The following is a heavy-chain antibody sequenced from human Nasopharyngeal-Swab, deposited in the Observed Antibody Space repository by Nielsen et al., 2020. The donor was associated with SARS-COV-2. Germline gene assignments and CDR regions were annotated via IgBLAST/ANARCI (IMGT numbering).Heavy chain of an antibody. CDR1: GFTFSSYG. V-gene: IGHV3-30*03. Sequence: GESLKISCAASGFTFSSYGMHWVRQAPGKGLEWVAVISYDGSNKYYADSVKGRFTISRDNSKNTLYPQMNSLRAEDTAVYYCALLYDSTKAPFDYWGQGTPVTVSS. J-gene: IGHJ4*02. CDR2: ISYDGSNK. CDR3: ALLYDSTKAPFDY. D-gene: IGHD3-22*01.